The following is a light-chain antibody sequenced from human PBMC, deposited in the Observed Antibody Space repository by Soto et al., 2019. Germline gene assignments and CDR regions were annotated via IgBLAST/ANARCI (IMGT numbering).Light chain of an antibody. V-gene: IGLV1-40*01. J-gene: IGLJ2*01. Sequence: QSVLTQPPSVSGAPGQRVTISCTGSSSNIGAGYDVHWYQQLPGTAPKLLIYGNSNRPSGVPDRFSGSKSGTSASLAITGLQAEDEADYYCSSYTRSTTLNVLFGGGTKLTVL. CDR1: SSNIGAGYD. CDR2: GNS. CDR3: SSYTRSTTLNVL.